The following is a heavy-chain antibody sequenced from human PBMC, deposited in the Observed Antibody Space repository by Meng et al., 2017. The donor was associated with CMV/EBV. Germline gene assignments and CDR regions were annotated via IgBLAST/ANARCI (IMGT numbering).Heavy chain of an antibody. V-gene: IGHV3-21*01. CDR2: ISSRGTYV. Sequence: GESLKISCEASGFTFSSYSMNWVRQAPGMGLEWVAAISSRGTYVYYADSVKGRFTISRENAENSVYLQMDSLRVEDTAVYYCARDLNILTPFQSGLDSWGQGTLVTVSS. D-gene: IGHD3-9*01. CDR3: ARDLNILTPFQSGLDS. CDR1: GFTFSSYS. J-gene: IGHJ4*02.